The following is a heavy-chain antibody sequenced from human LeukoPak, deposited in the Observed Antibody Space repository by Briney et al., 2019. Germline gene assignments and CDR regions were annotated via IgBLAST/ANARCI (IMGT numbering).Heavy chain of an antibody. CDR3: ARESYGSGWYYYFDY. V-gene: IGHV3-48*03. J-gene: IGHJ4*02. CDR2: ISDSGSTI. CDR1: GFTFRSSE. D-gene: IGHD6-19*01. Sequence: GRSLRLSCAASGFTFRSSEMNWVRQAPGKGLEWVSYISDSGSTISYADSVKGRFTISRDNAKNSLYLQMNSLRAEDTAIYYCARESYGSGWYYYFDYWGQGTLVTVSS.